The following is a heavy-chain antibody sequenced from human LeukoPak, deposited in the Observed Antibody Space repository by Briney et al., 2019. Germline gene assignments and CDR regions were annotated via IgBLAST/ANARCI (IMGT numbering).Heavy chain of an antibody. J-gene: IGHJ4*02. V-gene: IGHV4-30-4*01. CDR2: IYYSGST. Sequence: SETLSLTCTVSGXSISSGDDYWSWIRQPPGKGLEWIGYIYYSGSTYYNPSLKSRVTISVDTSKNQFSLKLSSVTAADTAVYYCARGAYDSLLVDYWGQGTLVTVSS. CDR3: ARGAYDSLLVDY. CDR1: GXSISSGDDY. D-gene: IGHD3-16*01.